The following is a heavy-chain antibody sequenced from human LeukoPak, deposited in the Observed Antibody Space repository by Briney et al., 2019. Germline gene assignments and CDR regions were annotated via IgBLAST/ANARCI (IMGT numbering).Heavy chain of an antibody. CDR3: ARDCQYSSSPGYDY. Sequence: ASVKVSCKASGGTFSSYAISWVRQAPGQGLEWMGGIIPIFGTANYAQKFQGRVTITADESTSTAYMELSSLRSEDTAVYYCARDCQYSSSPGYDYWGQGTLVTVSS. J-gene: IGHJ4*02. V-gene: IGHV1-69*01. D-gene: IGHD6-6*01. CDR2: IIPIFGTA. CDR1: GGTFSSYA.